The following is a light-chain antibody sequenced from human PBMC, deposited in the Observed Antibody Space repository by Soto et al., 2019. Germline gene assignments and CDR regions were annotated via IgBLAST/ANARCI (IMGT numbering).Light chain of an antibody. CDR2: GAS. CDR3: QQYNNWPWT. J-gene: IGKJ1*01. CDR1: QSISDT. V-gene: IGKV3-15*01. Sequence: EIVMTQSPATLSVSPVGRVTLSCRASQSISDTIAWYQQKPGQAPRLLIYGASARATGFPARFSGSGSGTDFTLTISSLQSEDFAVYYCQQYNNWPWTFGQGTKVEIK.